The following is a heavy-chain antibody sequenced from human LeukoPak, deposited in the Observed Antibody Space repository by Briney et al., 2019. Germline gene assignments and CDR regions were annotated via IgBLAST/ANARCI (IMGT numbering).Heavy chain of an antibody. V-gene: IGHV4-34*01. CDR3: ARDYYTPDY. J-gene: IGHJ4*02. Sequence: PSETLSLTCAVYGGSFSGYYWSWIRQPPGKGLEWIGEINHSGSTNYNPSLKSRVTISVDTSKNQFSLKLSSVTAADTAIYYCARDYYTPDYWGQGTLGTVSP. CDR2: INHSGST. D-gene: IGHD3-3*01. CDR1: GGSFSGYY.